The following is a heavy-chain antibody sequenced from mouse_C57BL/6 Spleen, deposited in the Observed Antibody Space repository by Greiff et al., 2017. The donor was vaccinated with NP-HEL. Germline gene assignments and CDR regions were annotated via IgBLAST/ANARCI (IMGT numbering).Heavy chain of an antibody. CDR2: INPSSGYT. V-gene: IGHV1-4*01. J-gene: IGHJ2*01. CDR3: ATYEREFITTVDFDY. CDR1: GYTFTSYT. D-gene: IGHD1-1*01. Sequence: QVQLQQSGAELARPGASVKMSCKASGYTFTSYTMHWVKQRPGQGLEWIGYINPSSGYTKYNQKFKDKATLPADKSSSTAYMQLRSLTSEDSAVYYCATYEREFITTVDFDYWGQGTTLTVSS.